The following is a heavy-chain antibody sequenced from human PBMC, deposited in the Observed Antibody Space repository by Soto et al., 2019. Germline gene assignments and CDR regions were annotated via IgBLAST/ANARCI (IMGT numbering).Heavy chain of an antibody. CDR2: IIPIFGTA. CDR3: ATATVSSGWYYYYYYGMDV. Sequence: QVQLVQSGAEVKKPGSSVKVSCKASGGTFSSYAISWVRQAPGQGLEWMGGIIPIFGTANYAQKFQGRVTITADESTSTAYMELSSLRSEDTAVYYCATATVSSGWYYYYYYGMDVWGQGTTVTVSS. J-gene: IGHJ6*02. V-gene: IGHV1-69*01. D-gene: IGHD6-19*01. CDR1: GGTFSSYA.